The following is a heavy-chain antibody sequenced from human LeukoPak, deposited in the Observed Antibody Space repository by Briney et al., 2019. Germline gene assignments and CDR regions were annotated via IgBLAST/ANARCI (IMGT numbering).Heavy chain of an antibody. V-gene: IGHV3-23*01. CDR2: ISGSGGST. D-gene: IGHD3-22*01. J-gene: IGHJ2*01. CDR1: GFTFSSYA. CDR3: AKCHYYDSSGYYLFYWYFDL. Sequence: GSLRLSCAASGFTFSSYAMHWVRQAPGKGLEWVSAISGSGGSTYYADSVKGRFTISRDNSKNTLYLQMNSLRAEDTAVYYCAKCHYYDSSGYYLFYWYFDLWGRGTLVTVSS.